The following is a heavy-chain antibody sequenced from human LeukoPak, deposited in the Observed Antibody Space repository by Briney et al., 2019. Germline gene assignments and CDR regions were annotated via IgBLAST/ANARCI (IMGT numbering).Heavy chain of an antibody. CDR1: GYIFSNYG. J-gene: IGHJ5*02. D-gene: IGHD3-10*01. Sequence: ASVKVSCQTSGYIFSNYGISWVRQVPGQGLEWMGWISAYNGNTDYVQKIQDRVSMTTDASTGTAFLELRSLRSDDTAIYYCARQVLRFGEVFDSWGQGTLVTVSS. CDR2: ISAYNGNT. CDR3: ARQVLRFGEVFDS. V-gene: IGHV1-18*01.